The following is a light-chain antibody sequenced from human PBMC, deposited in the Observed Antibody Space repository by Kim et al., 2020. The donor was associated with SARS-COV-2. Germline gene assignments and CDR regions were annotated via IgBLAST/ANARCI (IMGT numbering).Light chain of an antibody. Sequence: DIQMTQSPSSLSASVGDRVTITCRASQSISSYLNWYQQKPGKAPKLLIYTTSSFQSGVPTRFSGSGSGTDFTLTISSLQPEDFATYYCQQSYSTPRTFGQGTKVDIK. CDR1: QSISSY. CDR2: TTS. CDR3: QQSYSTPRT. J-gene: IGKJ1*01. V-gene: IGKV1-39*01.